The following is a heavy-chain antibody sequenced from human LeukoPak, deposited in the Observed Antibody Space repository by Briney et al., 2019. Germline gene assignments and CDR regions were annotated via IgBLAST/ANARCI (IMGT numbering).Heavy chain of an antibody. Sequence: SETLSLTCTVSGGSISSYYGSWIRQPPGKGLEWIGYIYTSDNPTHTPSLKSRVTISVDPSKNQFSLKLSSVTAADTAVYYCARAVVPAGYYYYYMDVWGKGTTVTVSS. V-gene: IGHV4-4*09. D-gene: IGHD2-2*01. CDR3: ARAVVPAGYYYYYMDV. J-gene: IGHJ6*03. CDR1: GGSISSYY. CDR2: IYTSDNP.